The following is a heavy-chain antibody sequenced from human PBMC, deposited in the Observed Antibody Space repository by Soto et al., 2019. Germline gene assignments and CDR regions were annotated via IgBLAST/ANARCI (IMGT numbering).Heavy chain of an antibody. CDR3: AIDEWWRVEF. CDR1: GFTFSRHY. CDR2: IKPDGSES. D-gene: IGHD2-15*01. V-gene: IGHV3-7*01. J-gene: IGHJ4*02. Sequence: EVQLAESGGGLVQPGGSLRLSCVASGFTFSRHYMTWVRQAPGKGLESVAKIKPDGSESYYVDSVRGRFTFSRDNAKTSLSLQMNSLRDEDTAVYYCAIDEWWRVEFWGPGTLVTVSS.